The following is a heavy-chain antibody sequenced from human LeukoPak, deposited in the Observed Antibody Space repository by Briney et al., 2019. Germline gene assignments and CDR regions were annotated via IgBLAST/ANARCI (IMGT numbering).Heavy chain of an antibody. CDR2: MNPNSGNT. CDR1: GYTFPSYD. Sequence: SVQVSCKASGYTFPSYDINWVRQATGQGLEWMGWMNPNSGNTGYAQKFQGRVTMTRNTSISTAYMELSSLRAEDTAVYYCARGEDGAPYNWNYCSHFDYWGQGTLVTVSS. V-gene: IGHV1-8*01. J-gene: IGHJ4*02. D-gene: IGHD1-7*01. CDR3: ARGEDGAPYNWNYCSHFDY.